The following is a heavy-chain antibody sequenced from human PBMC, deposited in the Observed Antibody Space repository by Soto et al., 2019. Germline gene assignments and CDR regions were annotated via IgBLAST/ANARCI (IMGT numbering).Heavy chain of an antibody. D-gene: IGHD3-22*01. CDR3: GTGPTRVSSGLIDY. J-gene: IGHJ4*02. CDR1: GYTLTELS. V-gene: IGHV1-24*01. CDR2: FDPKDGET. Sequence: ASVKVSCKVSGYTLTELSIHWVRQAPGKGLEWMGGFDPKDGETIYAQKFEGRVTMTEDTSRDTAYMQLSSLRSDDTTVYYCGTGPTRVSSGLIDYWGQGTLVTVSS.